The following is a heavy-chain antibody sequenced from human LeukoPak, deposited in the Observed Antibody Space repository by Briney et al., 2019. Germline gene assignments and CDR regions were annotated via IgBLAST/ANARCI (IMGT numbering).Heavy chain of an antibody. CDR2: INPNRGGT. Sequence: GASVKVSCKASGYTFTGYYMHWVRQAPGQGLEWMGWINPNRGGTHYAQNFQGRVTMTRDTSTRTAYMELRSLRSDDTAVYYCARDGLEEGSGYPFDYWGQGTLVTVSS. V-gene: IGHV1-2*02. J-gene: IGHJ4*02. D-gene: IGHD3-22*01. CDR1: GYTFTGYY. CDR3: ARDGLEEGSGYPFDY.